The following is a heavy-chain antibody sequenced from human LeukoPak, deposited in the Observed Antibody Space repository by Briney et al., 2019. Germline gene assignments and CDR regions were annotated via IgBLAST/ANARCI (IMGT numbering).Heavy chain of an antibody. CDR2: INHSGST. D-gene: IGHD3-3*02. Sequence: PSETLSLTCAVYGGSFSGYYWSWIRQPPGKGLEWIGEINHSGSTNYNPSLKSRVTISVDTSKNQFSLKLSSVTAADTAAYYCASLLSIYRDLAYWGRRTLVTVSS. CDR3: ASLLSIYRDLAY. J-gene: IGHJ4*02. CDR1: GGSFSGYY. V-gene: IGHV4-34*01.